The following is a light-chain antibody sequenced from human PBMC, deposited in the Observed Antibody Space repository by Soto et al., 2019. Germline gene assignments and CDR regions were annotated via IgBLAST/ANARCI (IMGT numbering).Light chain of an antibody. CDR3: SSHTSSSTLVV. J-gene: IGLJ2*01. CDR2: EVS. CDR1: RSDVGGYNY. Sequence: QSVLTQPASVSGSPGQSSTISCTGTRSDVGGYNYVSWYQQHPGKAPKLMIYEVSNRPSGVSNRFSGSKSGNTASLTISGLQAEDEADYYCSSHTSSSTLVVFGGGTKLTVL. V-gene: IGLV2-14*01.